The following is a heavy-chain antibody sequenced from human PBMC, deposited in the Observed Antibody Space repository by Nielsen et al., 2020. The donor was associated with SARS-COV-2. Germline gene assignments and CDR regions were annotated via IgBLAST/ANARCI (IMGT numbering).Heavy chain of an antibody. CDR3: ARIQSGGSYRRYFDY. V-gene: IGHV2-70*11. J-gene: IGHJ4*02. D-gene: IGHD1-26*01. CDR2: IDWDDDK. Sequence: SGPTLVKPTQTLTLTCTFSGFSLSTSGMCVSWIRPPPGKALEWLARIDWDDDKYYSTSLKTRLTISKDTSKNQVVLTMTNMDPVDTATYYCARIQSGGSYRRYFDYWGQGTLVTVSS. CDR1: GFSLSTSGMC.